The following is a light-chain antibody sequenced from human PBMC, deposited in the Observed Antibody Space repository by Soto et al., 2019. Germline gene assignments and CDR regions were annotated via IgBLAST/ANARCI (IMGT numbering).Light chain of an antibody. CDR1: QSVSSN. J-gene: IGKJ5*01. CDR3: QQRSNWPIT. Sequence: IVMTQSPGTLSVSPGERVTFSCRASQSVSSNLAWYQQKPGQTPRLLIYGASTRATGIPDRFSGSGSGTEFTLTISSLQSEDFADYYCQQRSNWPITFGQGTRLEL. CDR2: GAS. V-gene: IGKV3-15*01.